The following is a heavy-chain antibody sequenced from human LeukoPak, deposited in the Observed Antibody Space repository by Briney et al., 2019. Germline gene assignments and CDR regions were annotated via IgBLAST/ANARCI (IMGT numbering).Heavy chain of an antibody. Sequence: SETLSLTCKVSGYPIGLDYYWVWIRQAPGRGLQWIGGFHRGRIQYNSALKSRVTISVDTSKNQFSLKLSSVTAADTAVYYCASLLQGFFDYWGQGTLVTVSS. CDR3: ASLLQGFFDY. CDR1: GYPIGLDYY. CDR2: FHRGRI. J-gene: IGHJ4*02. V-gene: IGHV4-38-2*02.